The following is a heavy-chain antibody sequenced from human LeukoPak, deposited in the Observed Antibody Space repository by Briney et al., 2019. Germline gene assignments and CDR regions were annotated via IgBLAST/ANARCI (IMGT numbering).Heavy chain of an antibody. D-gene: IGHD3-9*01. CDR3: AKGKAAHYHSVTDEYYYYMDV. CDR2: ISYSGST. J-gene: IGHJ6*03. Sequence: PSETLSLTCVVEGYYFSGFYWTWLRQAPGKGVEWIGEISYSGSTKYNPSLKSRVTIEVDTSKKQIPLNLSSVTAADTAVYYCAKGKAAHYHSVTDEYYYYMDVWAKGQRSSSP. CDR1: GYYFSGFY. V-gene: IGHV4-34*01.